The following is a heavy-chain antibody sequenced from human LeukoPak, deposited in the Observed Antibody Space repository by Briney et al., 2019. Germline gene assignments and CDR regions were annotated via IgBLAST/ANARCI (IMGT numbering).Heavy chain of an antibody. Sequence: GGSLRLSCAASGFTFNNHAMIWVRQAPGKGLEWVSSISCGGGSSAYYADSGKGRFTISRDNSKNTLYLQMHRRGAGDPAVVFWARRGGVGGRGGVNFDCWGQGTLVTVSS. D-gene: IGHD3-16*01. CDR1: GFTFNNHA. V-gene: IGHV3-23*01. CDR3: ARRGGVGGRGGVNFDC. J-gene: IGHJ4*02. CDR2: ISCGGGSSA.